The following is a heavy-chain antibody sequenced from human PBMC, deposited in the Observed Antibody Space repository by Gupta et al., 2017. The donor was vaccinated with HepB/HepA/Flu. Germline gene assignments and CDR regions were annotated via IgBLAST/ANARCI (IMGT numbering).Heavy chain of an antibody. J-gene: IGHJ4*02. CDR1: GFTFSGYA. V-gene: IGHV3-30*18. CDR3: AKDAGIAARGSFDY. Sequence: QVQVLESGGGVVQPGRSLKLSCAASGFTFSGYAMHWVRQTPGKGLEWVAVISYDGSNKYYADSVKGRFTISRDNSKNTLYLQMNSLRAEDTAMYYCAKDAGIAARGSFDYWGQGTLVTVSS. D-gene: IGHD6-6*01. CDR2: ISYDGSNK.